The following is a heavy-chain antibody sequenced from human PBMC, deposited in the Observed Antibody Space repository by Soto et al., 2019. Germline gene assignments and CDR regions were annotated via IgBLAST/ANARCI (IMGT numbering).Heavy chain of an antibody. V-gene: IGHV4-39*07. CDR1: GGSITSSDNY. Sequence: QLQVQESGPGLVKPSETLSLTCTVSGGSITSSDNYWGWISQPPGKGLEWIGSSYYTGSTYYTPSVKSRVTISVDTSRNQFSLKLNSVPAADTAVYYCARGTVGELRFVHYLDNWGQGTLVTVYS. D-gene: IGHD3-16*01. J-gene: IGHJ4*02. CDR2: SYYTGST. CDR3: ARGTVGELRFVHYLDN.